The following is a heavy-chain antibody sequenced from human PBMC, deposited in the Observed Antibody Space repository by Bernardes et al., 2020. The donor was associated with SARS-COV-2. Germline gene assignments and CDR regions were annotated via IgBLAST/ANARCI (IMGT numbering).Heavy chain of an antibody. D-gene: IGHD1-20*01. J-gene: IGHJ4*02. CDR1: GFTFDDYA. CDR2: ISWNSGSI. V-gene: IGHV3-9*01. Sequence: SLRLSCAASGFTFDDYAMHWVRQAPGKGLEWVSGISWNSGSIGYADSVKGRFTISRDNAKNSLYLQMNSLRAEDTALYYCAISSNWNDGPLPRNWGQGTLVTVSS. CDR3: AISSNWNDGPLPRN.